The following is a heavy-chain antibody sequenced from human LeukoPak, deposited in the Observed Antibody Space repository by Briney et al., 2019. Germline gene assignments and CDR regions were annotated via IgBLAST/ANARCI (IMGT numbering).Heavy chain of an antibody. CDR3: AREFSGTDAFDI. J-gene: IGHJ3*02. CDR1: GFTFSSYG. V-gene: IGHV3-30*02. Sequence: GGSLRLSCAASGFTFSSYGMHWVRQAPGKGLEWVAFIRYDGSNKYYADSVKGRFTISRDNSKNTLYLQMNSLRAEDTAVYYCAREFSGTDAFDIWGQGTMVTVSS. CDR2: IRYDGSNK.